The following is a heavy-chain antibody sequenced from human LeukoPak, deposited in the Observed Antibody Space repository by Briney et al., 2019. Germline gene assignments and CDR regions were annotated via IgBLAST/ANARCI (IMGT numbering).Heavy chain of an antibody. V-gene: IGHV3-7*01. CDR2: IREDGSEK. J-gene: IGHJ4*02. CDR1: GFTFSSYW. D-gene: IGHD3-10*01. Sequence: GGSLRLSCAASGFTFSSYWMSWVRQAPGKGLEWVANIREDGSEKYYVDSVKGQFTISRDNAKNSLFLQMDSLRAEDTAVYYCARDLAGHYYGSGSSFDYWGQGALATVSS. CDR3: ARDLAGHYYGSGSSFDY.